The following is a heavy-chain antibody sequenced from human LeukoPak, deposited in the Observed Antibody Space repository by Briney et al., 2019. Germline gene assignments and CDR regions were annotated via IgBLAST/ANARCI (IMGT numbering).Heavy chain of an antibody. J-gene: IGHJ4*02. Sequence: PGGSLRLSCAASGFTFSVYSMNWVRQTPGKGLEWVSYIVTSGSTIYYADSVEGRFTISRDNAKNSLYLQMNSLRDEDTAVYYCARILGLTLDYWGQGALVTVSS. D-gene: IGHD1-14*01. CDR1: GFTFSVYS. CDR2: IVTSGSTI. V-gene: IGHV3-48*02. CDR3: ARILGLTLDY.